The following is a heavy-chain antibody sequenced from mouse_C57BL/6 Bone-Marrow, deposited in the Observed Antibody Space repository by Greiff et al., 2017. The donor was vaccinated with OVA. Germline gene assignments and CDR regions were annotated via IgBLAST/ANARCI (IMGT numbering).Heavy chain of an antibody. D-gene: IGHD1-1*01. CDR2: ISSGGSYT. CDR1: GFTFSSYG. J-gene: IGHJ4*01. V-gene: IGHV5-6*01. CDR3: ARLTTVNYAMDY. Sequence: DVHLVESGGDLVKPGGSLKLSCAASGFTFSSYGMSWVRQTPDKRLEWVATISSGGSYTYYPDSVKGRFTISRDNAKNTLYLQMSSLKSEDTAMYYCARLTTVNYAMDYWGQGTSVTVSS.